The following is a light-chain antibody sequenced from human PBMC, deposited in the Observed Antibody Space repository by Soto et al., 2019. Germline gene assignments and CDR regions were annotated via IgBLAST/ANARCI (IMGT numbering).Light chain of an antibody. J-gene: IGLJ1*01. CDR2: DVN. CDR3: SSYAGRYTYV. V-gene: IGLV2-11*01. Sequence: QSALTQPPSVSGSPGQSVTISCTGTSSDVGGYNYVSWYQQHPGKAPKPMIYDVNKRPSGVPDRFSGYKSDNTASLTISGLQAEDEADYYCSSYAGRYTYVFGTGTQLTVL. CDR1: SSDVGGYNY.